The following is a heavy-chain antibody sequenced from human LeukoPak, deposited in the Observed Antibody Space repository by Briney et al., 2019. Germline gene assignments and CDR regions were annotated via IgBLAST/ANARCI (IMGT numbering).Heavy chain of an antibody. D-gene: IGHD1-1*01. J-gene: IGHJ4*02. CDR2: ISSSSSTI. CDR3: ARGGNWYVENY. CDR1: GFTFSSYS. V-gene: IGHV3-48*01. Sequence: GGSLRLSCAASGFTFSSYSMNWVRQAPGKGLEWVSYISSSSSTIYYADSVKGRFTISRDNAKNSLYLQMNSLRVEDTAVYYCARGGNWYVENYWGQGTLVTVSS.